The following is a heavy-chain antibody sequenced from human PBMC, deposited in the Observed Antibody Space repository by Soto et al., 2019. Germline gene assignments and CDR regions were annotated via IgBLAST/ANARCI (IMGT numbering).Heavy chain of an antibody. J-gene: IGHJ4*02. V-gene: IGHV3-23*01. CDR1: GFTFSSYA. Sequence: GALRLSCAASGFTFSSYAMSWVRQAPGKGLEWVSAISGSGGSTYYADSVKGRFTISRDNSKNTLYLQMNSLRAEDTAVYYCAKPRRGCSSTSCFLIPPYDYWGQGTLVTVSS. CDR2: ISGSGGST. D-gene: IGHD2-2*01. CDR3: AKPRRGCSSTSCFLIPPYDY.